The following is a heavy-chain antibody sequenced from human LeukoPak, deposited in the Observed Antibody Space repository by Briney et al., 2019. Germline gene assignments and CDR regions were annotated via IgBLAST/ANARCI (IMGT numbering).Heavy chain of an antibody. D-gene: IGHD3-22*01. CDR3: EKGASYYYDSSGYYK. V-gene: IGHV3-20*04. Sequence: AGGSLRLSCAASGFTFDDYGMSWVRQAPGKGLEWVSGINWNGGGTGYADSVKGRFTISRDSAKNSLYLQMNTPRAEDTALYYFEKGASYYYDSSGYYKWGQGTLVTVSS. CDR1: GFTFDDYG. CDR2: INWNGGGT. J-gene: IGHJ4*02.